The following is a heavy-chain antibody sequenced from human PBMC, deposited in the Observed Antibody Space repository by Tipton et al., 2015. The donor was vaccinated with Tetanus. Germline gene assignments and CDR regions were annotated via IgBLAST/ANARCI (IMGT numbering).Heavy chain of an antibody. Sequence: QSGAEVKKPGASVKVSCKASGYTFTDYYMHWVRQAPGQGLEWMGRINPNSGGTNSAQKFQGRVTMTRDTSLSTAYMELSSLRSEDAAVYYCARTYGDFDYWGQGTLVAVSS. D-gene: IGHD4-17*01. CDR3: ARTYGDFDY. J-gene: IGHJ4*02. CDR2: INPNSGGT. V-gene: IGHV1-2*06. CDR1: GYTFTDYY.